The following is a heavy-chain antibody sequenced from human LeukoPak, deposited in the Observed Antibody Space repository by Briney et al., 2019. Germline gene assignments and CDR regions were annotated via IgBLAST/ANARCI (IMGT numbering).Heavy chain of an antibody. D-gene: IGHD4-4*01. CDR2: MNPNSGNT. J-gene: IGHJ4*02. Sequence: APVKVSCKASGYTFTSYDINWVRQATGQGLEWMGWMNPNSGNTGYAQKFQGRVTMTRNTSISTAYMELSSLRSEDTAVYYCAKSRREGGNSHYSTDYWGQGTLVTVSS. CDR1: GYTFTSYD. CDR3: AKSRREGGNSHYSTDY. V-gene: IGHV1-8*01.